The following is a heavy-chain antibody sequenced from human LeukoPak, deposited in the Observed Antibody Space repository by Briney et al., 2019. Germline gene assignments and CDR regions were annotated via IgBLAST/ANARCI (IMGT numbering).Heavy chain of an antibody. J-gene: IGHJ4*02. D-gene: IGHD5-18*01. CDR3: AKPRDRIQLWFDY. V-gene: IGHV3-23*01. Sequence: GGSLRLSCAASGFTFSSYAMSWVRQAPGKGLEWVSAISGSGGSTYYADSVKGRFTISRDYSKNTLYLQMNSLRAEDTAVYYCAKPRDRIQLWFDYWGQGTLVTVSS. CDR1: GFTFSSYA. CDR2: ISGSGGST.